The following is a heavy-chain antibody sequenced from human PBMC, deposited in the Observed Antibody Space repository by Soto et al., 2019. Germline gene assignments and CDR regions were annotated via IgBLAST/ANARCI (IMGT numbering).Heavy chain of an antibody. CDR1: GFSFSSYA. Sequence: EVQLLESGGGLVQPGGSLRLSCAASGFSFSSYAMNWVRQAPGKGLEWVTTINGGGTTYYADSVKGRFTISRDNAKNTLYLQMNGLRAEDTAVYYFAKDKDWSGVYGMDVWGQGTTVTVSS. V-gene: IGHV3-23*01. CDR3: AKDKDWSGVYGMDV. D-gene: IGHD3-3*01. CDR2: INGGGTT. J-gene: IGHJ6*02.